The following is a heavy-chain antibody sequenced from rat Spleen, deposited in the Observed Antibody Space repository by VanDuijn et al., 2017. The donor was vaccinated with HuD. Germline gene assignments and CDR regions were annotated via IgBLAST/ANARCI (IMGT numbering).Heavy chain of an antibody. D-gene: IGHD1-10*01. CDR3: GRDNNYKAY. CDR2: IDSAGST. CDR1: FYSITSSYR. J-gene: IGHJ2*01. Sequence: EVQLQESGPGLVKPSQSLSLTCSVTFYSITSSYRWSWVRKFPRNKLEWMGYIDSAGSTNNNPSLKSRISITRDTSKNQFFLQVNSVTTEDTATYYCGRDNNYKAYWGQGVMVTVSS. V-gene: IGHV3-3*01.